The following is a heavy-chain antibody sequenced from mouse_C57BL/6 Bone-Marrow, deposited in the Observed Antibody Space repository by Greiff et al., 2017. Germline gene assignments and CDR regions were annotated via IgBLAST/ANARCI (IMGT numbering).Heavy chain of an antibody. Sequence: QVQLQQPGAELVMPGASVKLSCTASGYTFTSYWMHWVKQRPGQGLEWVGEIDPSDSYTNYHQKVKGQFTLTVDKSTSTADMQLSSRTSKYVAVDYCSSYPLYYGNYNYAMDYWGQGTSVTVSS. CDR1: GYTFTSYW. J-gene: IGHJ4*01. CDR2: IDPSDSYT. V-gene: IGHV1-69*01. CDR3: SSYPLYYGNYNYAMDY. D-gene: IGHD2-1*01.